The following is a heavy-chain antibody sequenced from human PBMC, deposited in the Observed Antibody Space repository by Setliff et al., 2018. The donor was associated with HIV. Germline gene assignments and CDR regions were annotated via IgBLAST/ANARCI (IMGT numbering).Heavy chain of an antibody. CDR2: IIPILGVA. J-gene: IGHJ6*03. CDR1: GYTFTSYG. CDR3: VRGVQSPPHYSYYYMDV. D-gene: IGHD3-3*01. V-gene: IGHV1-69*04. Sequence: ASVKVSCKASGYTFTSYGISWVRQAPGQGLDWMGRIIPILGVANYAQRFQGKVTITADKSTSTADMELTSLRFDDTAMYYCVRGVQSPPHYSYYYMDVWGEGTMVTVSS.